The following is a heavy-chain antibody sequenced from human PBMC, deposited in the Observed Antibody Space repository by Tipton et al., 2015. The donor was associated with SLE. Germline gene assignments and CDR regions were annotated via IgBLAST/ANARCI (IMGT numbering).Heavy chain of an antibody. CDR1: GYSISTSDSNW. J-gene: IGHJ6*02. D-gene: IGHD3-10*01. CDR2: IYYSGTT. Sequence: TLSLTCAVSGYSISTSDSNWWGWIRQPPGKGLEWIAYIYYSGTTNYNPSLKSRVSISVDTSKNHFSLNLYSVTAADTVVYYCARGSRGVGFDVWGHGTTVIVSS. CDR3: ARGSRGVGFDV. V-gene: IGHV4-61*03.